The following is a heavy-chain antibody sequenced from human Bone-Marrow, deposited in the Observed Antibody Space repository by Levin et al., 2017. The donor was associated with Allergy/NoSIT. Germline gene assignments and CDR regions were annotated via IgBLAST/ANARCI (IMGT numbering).Heavy chain of an antibody. J-gene: IGHJ4*02. CDR1: GFTFSSFG. D-gene: IGHD6-6*01. Sequence: GESLKISCAASGFTFSSFGMHWVRQAPGKGLEWVAVISYSGTNQYYADSVKGRFTISRDNSKNTLYLQMNSLRAEDTAVYYCAKDRQSNYYFDHWGQGILVTVSS. CDR3: AKDRQSNYYFDH. V-gene: IGHV3-30*18. CDR2: ISYSGTNQ.